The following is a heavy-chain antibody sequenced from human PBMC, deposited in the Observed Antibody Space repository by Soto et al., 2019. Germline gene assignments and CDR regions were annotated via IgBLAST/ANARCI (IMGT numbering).Heavy chain of an antibody. D-gene: IGHD3-10*01. CDR3: ARDFGETDGYYYGMDV. V-gene: IGHV3-33*01. CDR1: GFTFSSYG. J-gene: IGHJ6*02. Sequence: GGSLRLSCAASGFTFSSYGMHWVRQAPGKGLEWVAVIWYDGSNKYYADSVKGRFTISRDNSKNTLYLQMNSLRAEDTAVYYCARDFGETDGYYYGMDVWGQGTTVTVS. CDR2: IWYDGSNK.